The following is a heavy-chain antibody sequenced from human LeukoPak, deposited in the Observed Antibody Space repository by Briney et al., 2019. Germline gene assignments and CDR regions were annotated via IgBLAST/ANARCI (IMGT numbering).Heavy chain of an antibody. Sequence: GGSLRLSCAASGITFSNYAMSWVRLAPGRGLDWVSGIGTTGTSTYYADSVKGRFTISRDNSWNTLYLQMNSLRADDTAVYYCAKSTVRMAAAGDFDYWGQGTLVTVSS. D-gene: IGHD6-13*01. J-gene: IGHJ4*02. CDR2: IGTTGTST. CDR1: GITFSNYA. CDR3: AKSTVRMAAAGDFDY. V-gene: IGHV3-23*01.